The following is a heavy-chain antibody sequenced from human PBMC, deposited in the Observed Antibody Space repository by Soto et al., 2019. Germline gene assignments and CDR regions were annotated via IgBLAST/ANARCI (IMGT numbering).Heavy chain of an antibody. J-gene: IGHJ3*02. CDR2: IYPGDSDT. CDR3: ARLRYCSGGSCYYDAFDI. V-gene: IGHV5-51*01. CDR1: GYSFTSYW. Sequence: PGESLKISCKGSGYSFTSYWIGWVRQMPGKGLEWMGIIYPGDSDTRYSPSFQGQVTISADKSISTAYLQWSSLKASDTAMYYCARLRYCSGGSCYYDAFDIWGQGTMVTVSS. D-gene: IGHD2-15*01.